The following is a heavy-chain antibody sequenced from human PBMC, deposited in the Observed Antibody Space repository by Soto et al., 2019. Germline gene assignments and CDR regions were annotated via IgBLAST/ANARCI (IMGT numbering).Heavy chain of an antibody. J-gene: IGHJ4*02. CDR1: GLSFSNYA. CDR2: ISGGGSNT. V-gene: IGHV3-23*01. D-gene: IGHD6-6*01. Sequence: GGSLRLSCAASGLSFSNYAMTWVRQAPGKGLEWVSAISGGGSNTFYADSVKGRFTISRDNSRKTLYLQMTSLRAEDAAVYYCAKFSATSVYDISSAHDYRGPGTLFTVSS. CDR3: AKFSATSVYDISSAHDY.